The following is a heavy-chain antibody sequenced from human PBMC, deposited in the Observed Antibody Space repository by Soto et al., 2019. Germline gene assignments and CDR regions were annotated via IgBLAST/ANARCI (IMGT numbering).Heavy chain of an antibody. J-gene: IGHJ4*02. D-gene: IGHD3-3*02. CDR3: ASILSGLNIFGVAPPGYN. V-gene: IGHV1-3*04. Sequence: ASVKVSCKASGYPFSNYNIHWVRQAPGRGLEWVGWINTGNENPRYSQKVQGRVSITSDQSANTAYMELSSLESEATAVYYCASILSGLNIFGVAPPGYNWGEGTPVTVSS. CDR2: INTGNENP. CDR1: GYPFSNYN.